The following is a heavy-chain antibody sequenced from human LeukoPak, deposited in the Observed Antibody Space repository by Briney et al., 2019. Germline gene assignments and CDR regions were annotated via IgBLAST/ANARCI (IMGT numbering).Heavy chain of an antibody. D-gene: IGHD4-17*01. CDR3: AREYTVGFDI. J-gene: IGHJ3*02. Sequence: PGGSLRLSCAVSGGTFSDYYRSWIRQAPGKGLEWVSYISSSRSYTNYADSVRGRFTISRDNAKNSLYLNTITLTAEDTAVYYCAREYTVGFDIWGQGTMVTVSS. CDR2: ISSSRSYT. V-gene: IGHV3-11*05. CDR1: GGTFSDYY.